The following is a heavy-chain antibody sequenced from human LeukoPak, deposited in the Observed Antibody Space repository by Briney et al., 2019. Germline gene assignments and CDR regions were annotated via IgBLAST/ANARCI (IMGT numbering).Heavy chain of an antibody. CDR1: GGTFSSYA. Sequence: SVKVSCKASGGTFSSYAISWVRQAPGQGLEWMGGIIPIFGTANYAQKFQGRVTITADESTSTAYMELSSLRSEDTAVYYCASSMVRGVIIHYYGIDVWGKGTTVTVSS. V-gene: IGHV1-69*13. J-gene: IGHJ6*04. D-gene: IGHD3-10*01. CDR3: ASSMVRGVIIHYYGIDV. CDR2: IIPIFGTA.